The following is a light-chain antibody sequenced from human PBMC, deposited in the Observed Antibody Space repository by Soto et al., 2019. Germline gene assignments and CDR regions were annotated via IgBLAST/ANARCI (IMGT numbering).Light chain of an antibody. CDR2: EVI. Sequence: QSVLTQPASVSGSPGQSITISCTGTSSDVGGYNYVSWYQQHPGKAPKLMIYEVINRPSGVSNRFSGSKFGNTASLTISGLQAEDEADYYCSSYTSSSTLVFGTGTKLTVL. CDR3: SSYTSSSTLV. CDR1: SSDVGGYNY. V-gene: IGLV2-14*01. J-gene: IGLJ1*01.